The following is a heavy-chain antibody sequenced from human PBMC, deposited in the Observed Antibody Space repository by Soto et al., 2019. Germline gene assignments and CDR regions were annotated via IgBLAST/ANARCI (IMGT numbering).Heavy chain of an antibody. CDR2: IYYSGST. CDR3: ARGPRIVPAAMSYYYGMDV. Sequence: TLSLTCTVSGGSISSGGYYWSWIRQHPGKGLEWIGYIYYSGSTYYNPSLKSRVTISVDTSKNQFSLKLSSVTAADTAVYYCARGPRIVPAAMSYYYGMDVWGQGTTVTVSS. J-gene: IGHJ6*02. CDR1: GGSISSGGYY. V-gene: IGHV4-31*03. D-gene: IGHD2-2*01.